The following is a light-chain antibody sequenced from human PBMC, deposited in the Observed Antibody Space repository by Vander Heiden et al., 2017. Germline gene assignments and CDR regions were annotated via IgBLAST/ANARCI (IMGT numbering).Light chain of an antibody. J-gene: IGLJ3*02. CDR2: KDS. Sequence: SYELTQPSSVSVSPGQTARITCSGDVLAKNYARRFQQKPGQAPVLLISKDSERPSGIPQRFSGSSSGTTVTLTIAGARDDDEADYYCYSAADNIGVFGTGTKLTVL. V-gene: IGLV3-27*01. CDR3: YSAADNIGV. CDR1: VLAKNY.